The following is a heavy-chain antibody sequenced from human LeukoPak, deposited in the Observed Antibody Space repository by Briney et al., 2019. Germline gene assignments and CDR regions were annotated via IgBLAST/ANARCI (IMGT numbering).Heavy chain of an antibody. CDR1: GGSSRDFSDYY. CDR3: AKSNGYGLIDI. Sequence: PSETLSLTCAVSGGSSRDFSDYYWGWVRQPPGKALEWIGNIFYSGSTYYSPSLKSRVTISLDTSRSQFSLKLNSVTAADTAVYYCAKSNGYGLIDIWGQGTMVTVSS. J-gene: IGHJ3*02. CDR2: IFYSGST. V-gene: IGHV4-39*07. D-gene: IGHD3-22*01.